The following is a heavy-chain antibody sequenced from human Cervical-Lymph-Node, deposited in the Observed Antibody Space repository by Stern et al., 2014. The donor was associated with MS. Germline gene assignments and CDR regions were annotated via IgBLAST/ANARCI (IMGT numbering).Heavy chain of an antibody. V-gene: IGHV3-30*18. D-gene: IGHD1-26*01. Sequence: VQLVESGGGVVQPGRSLRLSCAASGFTFSSYGMHWVRQAPGKGLAWVAVISYDGSNQYYADSVKGRFTISRDNSKNTLYLQMNSLRAEDTAVYYCAKDLGGSYYHYYYGMDVWGQGTTVTVSS. CDR2: ISYDGSNQ. CDR3: AKDLGGSYYHYYYGMDV. J-gene: IGHJ6*02. CDR1: GFTFSSYG.